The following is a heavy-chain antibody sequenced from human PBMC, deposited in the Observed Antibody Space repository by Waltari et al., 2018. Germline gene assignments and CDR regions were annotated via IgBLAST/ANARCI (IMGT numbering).Heavy chain of an antibody. Sequence: QVQLVQSGAEVKKPGSSVKVSCQASGGTFSSYAISLVPQAPGQGLEWMGGSIPIFGTANDAQKCQGRVTITADESTSTAYMELSSLRSEDTAVYYCARERAHYYYGMDVWGQGTTVTVSS. CDR1: GGTFSSYA. CDR3: ARERAHYYYGMDV. CDR2: SIPIFGTA. J-gene: IGHJ6*02. V-gene: IGHV1-69*01.